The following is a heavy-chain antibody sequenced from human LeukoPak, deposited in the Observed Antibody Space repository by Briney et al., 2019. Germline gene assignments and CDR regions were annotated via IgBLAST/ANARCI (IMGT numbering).Heavy chain of an antibody. J-gene: IGHJ5*02. D-gene: IGHD3-10*01. CDR2: INHSGST. CDR3: ARGNPMDRGNTRLGARIWFDP. V-gene: IGHV4-34*01. CDR1: GGSFSGYY. Sequence: SETLSLTCAVYGGSFSGYYWSWIRQPPGKGLEWIGEINHSGSTNYNPSLKSRVTISVDTSKNQFSLKLSSVTAADTAVYYCARGNPMDRGNTRLGARIWFDPWGQGTLVTVSS.